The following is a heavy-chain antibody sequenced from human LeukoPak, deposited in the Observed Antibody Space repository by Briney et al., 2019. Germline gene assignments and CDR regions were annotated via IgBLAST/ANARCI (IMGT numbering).Heavy chain of an antibody. CDR2: TYYRSKWYK. CDR1: GDSVSIKSAA. D-gene: IGHD6-19*01. CDR3: ARSSGWIDY. Sequence: SQTLSLTCAISGDSVSIKSAAWNWIRQSPSRGLEWLGRTYYRSKWYKDYAESVKGRITINPDTSKNQFSLQLNSMTPEDTAVYYCARSSGWIDYWGQGTLVTVSS. J-gene: IGHJ4*02. V-gene: IGHV6-1*01.